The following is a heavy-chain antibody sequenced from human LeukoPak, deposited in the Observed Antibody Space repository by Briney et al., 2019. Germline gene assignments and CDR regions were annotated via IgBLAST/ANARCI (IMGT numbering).Heavy chain of an antibody. J-gene: IGHJ4*02. Sequence: GGSLRLSCAASGFSFSTYWMSWVRQAPGKGLEWVANIKKDGSEKYYVDSVKSRFTISRDNAKSSLYMQMSSLRAEDTAVYYCARVGSTCDHWGQGTLVTVSS. V-gene: IGHV3-7*05. CDR1: GFSFSTYW. D-gene: IGHD2-15*01. CDR3: ARVGSTCDH. CDR2: IKKDGSEK.